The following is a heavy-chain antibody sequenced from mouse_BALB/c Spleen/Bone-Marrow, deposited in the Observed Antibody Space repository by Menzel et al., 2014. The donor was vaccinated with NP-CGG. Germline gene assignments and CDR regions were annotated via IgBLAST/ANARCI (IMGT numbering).Heavy chain of an antibody. CDR3: AITTLYAMDY. Sequence: VQLKQSGPELVKPGASVKISCKASGYTFTDYNMHWVKQSHGESLEWIGYIYPYNGGTGYNQKFKSKATLTVDNSSSTAYMELRSLTSEDSAVYYCAITTLYAMDYWGQGTSVTVSS. V-gene: IGHV1S29*02. J-gene: IGHJ4*01. CDR1: GYTFTDYN. CDR2: IYPYNGGT. D-gene: IGHD2-12*01.